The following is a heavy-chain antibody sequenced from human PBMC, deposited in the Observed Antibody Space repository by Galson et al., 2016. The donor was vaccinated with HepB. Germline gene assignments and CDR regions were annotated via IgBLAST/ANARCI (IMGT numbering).Heavy chain of an antibody. CDR3: ARNLNVFTSGGVIVTDAFDI. D-gene: IGHD3-16*02. Sequence: SLRLSCAASGFSFNTYTMNWVRQAPGKGLEWVSSISSRSKHLYYADSLKGRFTISRDNTKKSLFLLMNSLRAEDTAVYYCARNLNVFTSGGVIVTDAFDIWGQGTMVTVSS. V-gene: IGHV3-21*01. J-gene: IGHJ3*02. CDR2: ISSRSKHL. CDR1: GFSFNTYT.